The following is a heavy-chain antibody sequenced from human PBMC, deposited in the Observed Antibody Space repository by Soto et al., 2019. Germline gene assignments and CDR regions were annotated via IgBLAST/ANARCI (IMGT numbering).Heavy chain of an antibody. CDR3: AKGPLYGDSVHYYYYMDV. Sequence: GGSLRLSCAASGFTFSSYAMSWVRQAPGKGLEWVSAISGSGGSTYYADSVKGRFTISRDNSKNTLYLQMNSLRAEDTAVYYCAKGPLYGDSVHYYYYMDVWGKGTTVTVSS. CDR2: ISGSGGST. J-gene: IGHJ6*03. CDR1: GFTFSSYA. V-gene: IGHV3-23*01. D-gene: IGHD4-17*01.